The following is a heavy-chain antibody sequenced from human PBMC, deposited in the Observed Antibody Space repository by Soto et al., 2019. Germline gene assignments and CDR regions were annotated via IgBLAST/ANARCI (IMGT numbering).Heavy chain of an antibody. V-gene: IGHV4-34*01. J-gene: IGHJ6*02. CDR2: INHSGST. D-gene: IGHD6-13*01. CDR3: ARGGLYSSSWYSRGYYYYGMDV. CDR1: GGSFSGYY. Sequence: PSETLSLTCAVYGGSFSGYYWSWIRQPPGKGLEWIGEINHSGSTNYNPSLKSRVTISVDTSKNQFSLKLSSVTAADTAVYYCARGGLYSSSWYSRGYYYYGMDVWGQGTTVTVSS.